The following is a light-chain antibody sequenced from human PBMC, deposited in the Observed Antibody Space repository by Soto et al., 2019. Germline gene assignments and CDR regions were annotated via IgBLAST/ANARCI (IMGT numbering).Light chain of an antibody. J-gene: IGLJ3*02. Sequence: QSALTQPRSVSGSPGQSVTISCTGTSSGLGDYNHVSWYQQHPGKAPKLVIYNFNKRPSGVPDRFSGSKSGNTASLTISGLQAEDEADYYCCSYAGSFTWVFGGGTKLTVL. CDR3: CSYAGSFTWV. CDR1: SSGLGDYNH. V-gene: IGLV2-11*01. CDR2: NFN.